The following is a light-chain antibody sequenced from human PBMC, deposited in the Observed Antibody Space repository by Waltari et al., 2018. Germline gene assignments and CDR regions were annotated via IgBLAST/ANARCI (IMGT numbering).Light chain of an antibody. J-gene: IGLJ1*01. CDR1: YSALGRHY. Sequence: QSVLTQPASASGTPGQRVTIPGSGAYSALGRHYVYWYQQFPGSAPKLLIYKNDQRPSGVPDRFSASKSGTSSSLAISGLQSEDEADYHCAAWDDSLGANVFGTGTRVTVL. CDR2: KND. CDR3: AAWDDSLGANV. V-gene: IGLV1-47*01.